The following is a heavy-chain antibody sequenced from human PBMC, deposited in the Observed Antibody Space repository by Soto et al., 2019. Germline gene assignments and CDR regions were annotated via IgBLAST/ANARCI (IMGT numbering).Heavy chain of an antibody. CDR1: GFTFSTYG. J-gene: IGHJ6*02. D-gene: IGHD3-9*01. Sequence: WGSLRLSCAASGFTFSTYGMYWVRQAPGKGLDWVAVISYDGSNKYYADSVKGRFTISRDNSKNTLYLQMNSLRAEDTAVYYCARGYDILTGAPYYYGMDVWGQGTTVTVSS. V-gene: IGHV3-30*03. CDR2: ISYDGSNK. CDR3: ARGYDILTGAPYYYGMDV.